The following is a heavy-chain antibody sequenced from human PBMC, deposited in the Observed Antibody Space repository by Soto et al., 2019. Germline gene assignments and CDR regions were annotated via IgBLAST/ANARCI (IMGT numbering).Heavy chain of an antibody. CDR1: GFTFSSYS. Sequence: EVQLVESGGGLVKPGGSLRLSCAASGFTFSSYSMNWVRQAPGKGLEWVSSISSSSSYIYYADSVKGRSTISRDNAKNSLYLQMNSLRAEDTAVYYCARDMSITDYYYGMDVWGQGTTVTVSS. CDR3: ARDMSITDYYYGMDV. V-gene: IGHV3-21*01. D-gene: IGHD1-20*01. CDR2: ISSSSSYI. J-gene: IGHJ6*02.